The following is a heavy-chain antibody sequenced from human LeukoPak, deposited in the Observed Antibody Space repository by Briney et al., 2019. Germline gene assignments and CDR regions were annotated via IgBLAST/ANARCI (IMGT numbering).Heavy chain of an antibody. CDR3: ARDKVGATSRNWFDP. V-gene: IGHV3-21*01. CDR2: ISSSSSYI. Sequence: GGSLRLSCAASGFTFSSYSMNWVRQAPGKGVEWVSSISSSSSYIYYADSVKGRFTISRDNAKNSLYLQMNSLRAEDTAVYYCARDKVGATSRNWFDPWGQGTLVTVSS. CDR1: GFTFSSYS. D-gene: IGHD1-26*01. J-gene: IGHJ5*02.